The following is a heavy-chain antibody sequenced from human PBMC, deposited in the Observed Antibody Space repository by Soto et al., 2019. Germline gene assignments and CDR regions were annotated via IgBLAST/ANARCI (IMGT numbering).Heavy chain of an antibody. Sequence: QVQLVESGGGVVQPGRSLRLSCAASGFTFSSYGMHWVRQAPGKGLEWVAVISYDGSNKYYADSVKGRFTSSRDNSKNTLYLQMNSLRAEDTAVYYCAKDRAAYDFWSGYYVGVYWGQGTLVTVSS. J-gene: IGHJ4*02. CDR1: GFTFSSYG. D-gene: IGHD3-3*01. V-gene: IGHV3-30*18. CDR2: ISYDGSNK. CDR3: AKDRAAYDFWSGYYVGVY.